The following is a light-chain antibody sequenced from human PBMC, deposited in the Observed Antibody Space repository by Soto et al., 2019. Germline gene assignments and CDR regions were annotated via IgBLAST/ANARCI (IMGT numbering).Light chain of an antibody. CDR1: QSVTRTY. Sequence: EIVLTQSPGTLSLSPGERAALSCRASQSVTRTYLAWYQQRPDQAPRLLIYGASSRATGIPDRFSGSGSGTDFSLTISRLEPEDFAVYYCQQYGSSPLTFGQGTKVEIK. CDR2: GAS. J-gene: IGKJ1*01. CDR3: QQYGSSPLT. V-gene: IGKV3-20*01.